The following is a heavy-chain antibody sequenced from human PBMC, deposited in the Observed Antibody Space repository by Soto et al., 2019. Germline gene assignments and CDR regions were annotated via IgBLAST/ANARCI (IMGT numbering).Heavy chain of an antibody. CDR3: ARGGTMVRGAYPHYDY. Sequence: SETLSLTCAVYGGSFSGYYWSWIRQPPGKGLEWIGEINHSGSTNYNPSLKSRVTISVDTSKNQFSLKLSSVTAADTAVYYCARGGTMVRGAYPHYDYWGQGTLVTVSS. J-gene: IGHJ4*02. CDR2: INHSGST. D-gene: IGHD3-10*01. V-gene: IGHV4-34*01. CDR1: GGSFSGYY.